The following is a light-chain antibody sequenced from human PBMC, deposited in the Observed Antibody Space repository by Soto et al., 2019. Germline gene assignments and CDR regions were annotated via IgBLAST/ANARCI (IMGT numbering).Light chain of an antibody. Sequence: PGETATLSCGASESVASNYLAWYQQKPGQAPRLLVYGASTRATGIPDRFSGSGSGPDFTLSITRLQPEDCAVYFCQQYGSSPWTSGQGTKVEIK. CDR2: GAS. V-gene: IGKV3-20*01. CDR1: ESVASNY. CDR3: QQYGSSPWT. J-gene: IGKJ1*01.